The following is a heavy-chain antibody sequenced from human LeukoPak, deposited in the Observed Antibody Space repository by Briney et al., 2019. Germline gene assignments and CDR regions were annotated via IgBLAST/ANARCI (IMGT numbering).Heavy chain of an antibody. CDR3: AKASVAIPQYCNS. V-gene: IGHV3-23*01. D-gene: IGHD2-2*02. CDR2: ISGTGSST. Sequence: GGSLRLSCEASGFTFGNYAMNWVHQAPGKGLEWVSTISGTGSSTYYADSAKGRFTISRDNSKDTLFLQLNSLTAADTAMYFCAKASVAIPQYCNSWGQGTLVTVSS. CDR1: GFTFGNYA. J-gene: IGHJ5*02.